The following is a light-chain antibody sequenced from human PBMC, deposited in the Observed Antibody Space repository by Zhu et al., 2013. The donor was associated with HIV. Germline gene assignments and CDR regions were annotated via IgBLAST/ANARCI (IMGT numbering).Light chain of an antibody. Sequence: QSVVTQPPSASGTPGQRVTISCSGSSSNIGSNYVYWYQQLPGTAPKLLIYRNNQRPSGVPDRFSGSKSGTSASLAISGLRSEDEADYYCCSYAGSYTFVFGGGDQADRP. CDR1: SSNIGSNY. CDR3: CSYAGSYTFV. J-gene: IGLJ3*02. V-gene: IGLV1-47*01. CDR2: RNN.